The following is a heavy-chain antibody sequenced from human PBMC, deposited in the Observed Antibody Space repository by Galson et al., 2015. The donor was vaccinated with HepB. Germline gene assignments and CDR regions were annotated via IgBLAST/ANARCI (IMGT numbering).Heavy chain of an antibody. CDR2: LNSDGSST. CDR3: ARNGYSYGLDY. J-gene: IGHJ4*02. D-gene: IGHD5-18*01. V-gene: IGHV3-74*01. Sequence: SLRLSCAASGFTFSSYCMHWFRQAPGKGLVWVSRLNSDGSSTSYADSVKGRFTISRDNAKNTMYLQMNSLRAEDTAVYYCARNGYSYGLDYWGQGTLVTVSS. CDR1: GFTFSSYC.